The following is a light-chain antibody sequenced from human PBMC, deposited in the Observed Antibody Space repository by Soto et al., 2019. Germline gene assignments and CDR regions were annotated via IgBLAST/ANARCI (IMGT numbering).Light chain of an antibody. CDR1: SSDVGPYNL. CDR3: CSYAGSSMFV. J-gene: IGLJ2*01. V-gene: IGLV2-23*02. Sequence: SALTQPASVSGSPGQSITISCTGSSSDVGPYNLVSWYQHHPGKAPKLMISEVVKRPSGVSNRFSGSKSGNTASLTISGLQAEDEADYYCCSYAGSSMFVFGGGTQLTVL. CDR2: EVV.